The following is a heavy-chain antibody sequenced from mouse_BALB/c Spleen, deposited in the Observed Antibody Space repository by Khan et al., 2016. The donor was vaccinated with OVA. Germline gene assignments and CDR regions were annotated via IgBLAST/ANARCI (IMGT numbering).Heavy chain of an antibody. V-gene: IGHV2-6-1*01. D-gene: IGHD2-10*01. J-gene: IGHJ4*01. CDR2: ILSDGST. CDR3: ARQPYYHYNIMDY. Sequence: QVQLKESGPGLAAPSQTLSITCTISGFSLTNYGVHWVRQPPAKGLEWLVVILSDGSTTYYSPLKSRLTITKDNSQSQVFLQMNSLQTDDTAIYFCARQPYYHYNIMDYWGQGTSVTVSS. CDR1: GFSLTNYG.